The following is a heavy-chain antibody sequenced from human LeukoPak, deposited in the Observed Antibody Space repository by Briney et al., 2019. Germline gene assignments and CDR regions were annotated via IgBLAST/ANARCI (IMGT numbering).Heavy chain of an antibody. J-gene: IGHJ4*02. D-gene: IGHD4-17*01. Sequence: PSETLSLTCAVSGYSISSGYYWGWIRQPPGKGLEWIGSIYHSGSTYYNPSLKSRVTISVDTSKHQFSLKLSSVTAADTAVYYCARRTTVTSRSFDYWGQGTLVTVSS. CDR1: GYSISSGYY. CDR2: IYHSGST. V-gene: IGHV4-38-2*01. CDR3: ARRTTVTSRSFDY.